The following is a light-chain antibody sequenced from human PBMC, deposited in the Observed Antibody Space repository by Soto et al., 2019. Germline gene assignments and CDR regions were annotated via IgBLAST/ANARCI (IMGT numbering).Light chain of an antibody. Sequence: EIVMTQSPATLSVSPGERATLSCRASQSVSSYLAWYQQKPGQAPRLLIYGASTRATGIPARFSGGGSGTEFTLTISSLWSEDLAVYYCQQYSDWPSITFGQGTRLEI. CDR1: QSVSSY. V-gene: IGKV3-15*01. CDR2: GAS. J-gene: IGKJ5*01. CDR3: QQYSDWPSIT.